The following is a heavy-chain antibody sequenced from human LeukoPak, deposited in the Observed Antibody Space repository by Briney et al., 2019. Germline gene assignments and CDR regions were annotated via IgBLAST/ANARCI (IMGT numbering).Heavy chain of an antibody. V-gene: IGHV3-74*01. CDR1: GFTFSGYW. CDR3: ARARDFRADY. J-gene: IGHJ4*02. CDR2: INSDGYST. D-gene: IGHD4-11*01. Sequence: GGSLRLSCAASGFTFSGYWMHWVRQAPGKGLVWVSRINSDGYSTTYADSVKGRFTISRDNAKNTVYLQMNSLRAEDTAVYYCARARDFRADYWGQGTLVTVSS.